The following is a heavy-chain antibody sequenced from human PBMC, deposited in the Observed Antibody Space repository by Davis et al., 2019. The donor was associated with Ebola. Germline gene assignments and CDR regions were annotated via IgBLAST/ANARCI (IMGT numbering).Heavy chain of an antibody. CDR2: IIPIFGTA. V-gene: IGHV1-69*13. CDR3: AILGYCSGGSCYSGWFDP. CDR1: GGTFSSYA. Sequence: AASVKVSCKASGGTFSSYAISWVRQAPGQGLEWMGGIIPIFGTANYAQKFQGRVTITADESTGTAYMELSSLRSEDTAVYYCAILGYCSGGSCYSGWFDPWGQGTLVTVSS. J-gene: IGHJ5*02. D-gene: IGHD2-15*01.